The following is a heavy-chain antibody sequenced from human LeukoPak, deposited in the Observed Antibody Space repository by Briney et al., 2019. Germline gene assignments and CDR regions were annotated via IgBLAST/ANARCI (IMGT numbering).Heavy chain of an antibody. Sequence: SETLSLTCPVSGGSVSSYYWSWIRQPPGKGLEWIGYIYYSGSTNYNPSLKSRVTISVDTSKNQFSLKLSSVTAADTAVYYCARVTGSSVDYRGQGTLVTVSS. J-gene: IGHJ4*02. CDR1: GGSVSSYY. CDR3: ARVTGSSVDY. CDR2: IYYSGST. V-gene: IGHV4-59*02. D-gene: IGHD1-26*01.